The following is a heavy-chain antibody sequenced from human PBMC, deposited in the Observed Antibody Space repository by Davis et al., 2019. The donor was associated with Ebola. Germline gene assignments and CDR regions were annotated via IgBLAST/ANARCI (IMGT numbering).Heavy chain of an antibody. CDR3: AKDKNYDFWSGYPHDAFDI. D-gene: IGHD3-3*01. CDR2: ISGSGGST. Sequence: GESLKISCAASGFTFSSYAMSWVSQAPGKGLEWVSAISGSGGSTYYADSVKGRFTISIDNAKNTLYLQMNSLRAEDTAIYYCAKDKNYDFWSGYPHDAFDIWGQGTMVTVSS. CDR1: GFTFSSYA. J-gene: IGHJ3*02. V-gene: IGHV3-23*01.